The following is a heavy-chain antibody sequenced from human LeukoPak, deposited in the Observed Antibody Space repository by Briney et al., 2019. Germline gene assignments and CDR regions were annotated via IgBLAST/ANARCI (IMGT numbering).Heavy chain of an antibody. CDR1: GGSITIGNYY. CDR3: ARLPKTGTGGRGWFDS. J-gene: IGHJ5*01. Sequence: SETLSLTCTASGGSITIGNYYWGWIRQPPEKGLEGIGSIDYSGSAHYTPSLKSRVTISVDTSKNQFALNLSSVTAADTAMYYCARLPKTGTGGRGWFDSWGQGTLVTVSS. V-gene: IGHV4-39*01. D-gene: IGHD3/OR15-3a*01. CDR2: IDYSGSA.